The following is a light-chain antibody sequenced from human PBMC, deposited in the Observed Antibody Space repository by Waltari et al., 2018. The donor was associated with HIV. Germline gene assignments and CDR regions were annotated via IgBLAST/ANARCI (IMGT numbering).Light chain of an antibody. CDR1: QALSNS. Sequence: DIQMTQSPSSLSASVGEGVTITCRASQALSNSLAWYQQKPGKAPKLLLYAASRLESGVPSRFSGSRSGTDYALTISSLQPEDFAVYYCQQYFSPPPLTFGGGTKVEIK. V-gene: IGKV1-NL1*01. J-gene: IGKJ4*01. CDR2: AAS. CDR3: QQYFSPPPLT.